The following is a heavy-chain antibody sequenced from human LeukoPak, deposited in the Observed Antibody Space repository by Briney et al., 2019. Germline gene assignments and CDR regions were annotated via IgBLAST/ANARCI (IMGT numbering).Heavy chain of an antibody. D-gene: IGHD3-3*01. CDR2: IYYSGST. CDR1: GGFISSYY. V-gene: IGHV4-59*01. Sequence: SETLSLTCTVSGGFISSYYWSWIRQPPGKGLEWIGYIYYSGSTNYNPSLKSRVTISVDTSKNQFSLKLSSVTAADTAVYYCARGSSDFWSGYYFTNWFDPWGQGTLVTVSS. J-gene: IGHJ5*02. CDR3: ARGSSDFWSGYYFTNWFDP.